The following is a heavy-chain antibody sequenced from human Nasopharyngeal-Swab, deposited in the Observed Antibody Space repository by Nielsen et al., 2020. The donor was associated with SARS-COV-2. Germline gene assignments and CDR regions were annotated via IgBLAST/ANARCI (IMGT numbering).Heavy chain of an antibody. CDR3: AKDVDDYDYYMDV. Sequence: SLKISCAASGFTFDDYAMHWVRQAPGKGLEWVSGISWNSGSIGYADSVKGRFTISRDNAKNPLYLQMNSLRAEDTALYYCAKDVDDYDYYMDVWGKGTTVTVSS. J-gene: IGHJ6*03. CDR1: GFTFDDYA. CDR2: ISWNSGSI. V-gene: IGHV3-9*01.